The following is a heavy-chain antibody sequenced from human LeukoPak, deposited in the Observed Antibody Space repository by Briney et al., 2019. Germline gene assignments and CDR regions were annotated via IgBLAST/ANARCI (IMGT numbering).Heavy chain of an antibody. J-gene: IGHJ4*02. Sequence: SGTLSLTCAVSAGSISSGSWWNWVRQPPGKGLEWIGSIYYSGSTYYNPSLKSRVTISVDTSKNQFSLKLSSVTAADTAVYYCARDTGYYYDSSYDYWGQGTLVTVSS. D-gene: IGHD3-22*01. CDR2: IYYSGST. V-gene: IGHV4-4*02. CDR1: AGSISSGSW. CDR3: ARDTGYYYDSSYDY.